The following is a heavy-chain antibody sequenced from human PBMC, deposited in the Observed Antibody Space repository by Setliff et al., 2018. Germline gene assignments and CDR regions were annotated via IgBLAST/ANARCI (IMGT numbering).Heavy chain of an antibody. D-gene: IGHD2-2*01. V-gene: IGHV1-18*01. Sequence: GASVKVSCKASGYTFTSYGISWVRQAPGQGLEWMGWISAYNGNTNYAQKLQDRVTMTTDTSTSTAYMELRSLRSDDTAVYYCARDPSLYCSSTSCSPHWFDPWGQGTLVTVSS. J-gene: IGHJ5*02. CDR3: ARDPSLYCSSTSCSPHWFDP. CDR1: GYTFTSYG. CDR2: ISAYNGNT.